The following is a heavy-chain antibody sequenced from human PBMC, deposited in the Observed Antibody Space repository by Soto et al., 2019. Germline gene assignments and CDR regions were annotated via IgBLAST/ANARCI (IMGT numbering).Heavy chain of an antibody. D-gene: IGHD3-9*01. CDR1: GYSFSSYW. Sequence: GQSLKISCKSSGYSFSSYWIAWVRLMPGKGLEWMGSIYPDDSDTKYSPSFQGQVTISADKSISAAYLQRSSLKASDTAIYYCARNSFSVYHNYSRCMVVSGQAPSVTVS. CDR2: IYPDDSDT. CDR3: ARNSFSVYHNYSRCMVV. V-gene: IGHV5-51*01. J-gene: IGHJ6*02.